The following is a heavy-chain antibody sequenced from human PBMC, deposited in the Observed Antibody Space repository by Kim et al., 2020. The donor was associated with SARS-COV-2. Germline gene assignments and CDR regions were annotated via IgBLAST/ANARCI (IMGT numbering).Heavy chain of an antibody. CDR3: ARQTDSSFWYGPWGY. Sequence: SQTLSLTCSVSGGSINSRSYYWGWIRQPPGRGLEWIGTFFYGGSTYYSPSLKSRVTISADSSKNQFSLKLKSVTAADAAIFYCARQTDSSFWYGPWGYWGQGTLVSVSS. CDR2: FFYGGST. J-gene: IGHJ4*02. V-gene: IGHV4-39*01. CDR1: GGSINSRSYY. D-gene: IGHD6-19*01.